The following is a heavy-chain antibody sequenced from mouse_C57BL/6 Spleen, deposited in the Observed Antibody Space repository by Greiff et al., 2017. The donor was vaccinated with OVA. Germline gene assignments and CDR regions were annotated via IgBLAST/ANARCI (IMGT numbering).Heavy chain of an antibody. Sequence: EVQLQQSGPELVKPGASVKMSCKASGYTFTDYNMHWVKQRHGKSLEWIGYINPNNGGTSYNQKFKGKSTLTVNKSSSTAYMELRRLTSKDSAVDYGAQLGLAYYYAMDYWGQGTSVTVSS. CDR1: GYTFTDYN. V-gene: IGHV1-22*01. CDR3: AQLGLAYYYAMDY. D-gene: IGHD4-1*02. J-gene: IGHJ4*01. CDR2: INPNNGGT.